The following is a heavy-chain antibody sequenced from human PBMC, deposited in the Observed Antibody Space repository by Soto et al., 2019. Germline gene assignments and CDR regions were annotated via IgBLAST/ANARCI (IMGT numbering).Heavy chain of an antibody. CDR2: IIPIFGKA. J-gene: IGHJ5*02. CDR3: ARDGIRPRDGFDP. Sequence: SVKVSCKASGGTFSSYAISWVRQAPGQGLEWMGGIIPIFGKANYAQKFQGRVTITADESTSTAYMELSSLRSEDTAVYYCARDGIRPRDGFDPWGQGTLVTVSS. CDR1: GGTFSSYA. D-gene: IGHD1-20*01. V-gene: IGHV1-69*13.